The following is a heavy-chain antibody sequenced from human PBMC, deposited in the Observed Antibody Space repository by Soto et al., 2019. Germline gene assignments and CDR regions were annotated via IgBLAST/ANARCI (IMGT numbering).Heavy chain of an antibody. CDR1: GYTFSRYG. D-gene: IGHD2-8*01. Sequence: EASVKVSCKTSGYTFSRYGISWVRQAPGQGLEWMGWISGYNGDTNYAQKVQGRVTMTIDTSTYTAYMELRSLTSDDTAIYYCAKNGQPPYYYYGMDVWGQGTTVTVS. CDR3: AKNGQPPYYYYGMDV. CDR2: ISGYNGDT. J-gene: IGHJ6*02. V-gene: IGHV1-18*01.